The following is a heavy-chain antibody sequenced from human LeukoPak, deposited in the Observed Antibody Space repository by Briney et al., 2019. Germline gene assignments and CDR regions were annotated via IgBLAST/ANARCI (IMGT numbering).Heavy chain of an antibody. CDR1: GGSISSYY. D-gene: IGHD3-22*01. CDR3: ARRKSFYDSSGYFDH. V-gene: IGHV4-39*01. CDR2: IYYSGNT. J-gene: IGHJ4*02. Sequence: SSETLSLTCTVSGGSISSYYWGWIRQPPGKGLEWIGSIYYSGNTYYNPSLKSRVTIAVDTSKNQFSLTLNSVTAADTAVYYCARRKSFYDSSGYFDHWGRGTLVTVS.